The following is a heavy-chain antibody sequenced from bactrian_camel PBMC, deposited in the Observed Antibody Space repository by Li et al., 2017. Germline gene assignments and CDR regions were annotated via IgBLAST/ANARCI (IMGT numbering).Heavy chain of an antibody. CDR2: IARGGGILT. V-gene: IGHV3S40*01. CDR1: GFNFPDRA. CDR3: AADLERGWSKPLATRASYKY. Sequence: VQLVESGGGSVQPGGSLTLHCKTSGFNFPDRAMSWVRQAPGKGLEWVSGIARGGGILTYYSTSVEGRFTISRDNAKNSVYLQMNSLKPEDTAMYYCAADLERGWSKPLATRASYKYWGQGTQVTVS. J-gene: IGHJ4*01. D-gene: IGHD6*01.